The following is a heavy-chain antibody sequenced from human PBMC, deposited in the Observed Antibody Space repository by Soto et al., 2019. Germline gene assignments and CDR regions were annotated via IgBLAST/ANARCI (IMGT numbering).Heavy chain of an antibody. V-gene: IGHV5-51*01. CDR1: GYSFTSYW. CDR2: IYPGDSDT. D-gene: IGHD5-12*01. Sequence: GESLKISCKGSGYSFTSYWIGWVRQMPGKGLEWMGIIYPGDSDTRYSPSFQGQVTISADKSISTAYLQWSSLKASDTAMYYCARHTPIGVATITPYYYYYGMDVWGQGTTVTVSS. J-gene: IGHJ6*02. CDR3: ARHTPIGVATITPYYYYYGMDV.